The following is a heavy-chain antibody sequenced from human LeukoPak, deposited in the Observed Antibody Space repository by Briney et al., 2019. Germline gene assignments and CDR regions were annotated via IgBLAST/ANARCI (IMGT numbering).Heavy chain of an antibody. CDR3: AKGGRRGYYYYYYMDV. CDR2: ISGSGGST. CDR1: GFTFSSYA. J-gene: IGHJ6*03. Sequence: GGSLRLSCAASGFTFSSYAMSWVRQAPGKGLEWVSAISGSGGSTYYADPVKGRFTISRDNSKNTLYLQMNSLRAEDTAVYYCAKGGRRGYYYYYYMDVWGKGTTVTVSS. D-gene: IGHD3-10*01. V-gene: IGHV3-23*01.